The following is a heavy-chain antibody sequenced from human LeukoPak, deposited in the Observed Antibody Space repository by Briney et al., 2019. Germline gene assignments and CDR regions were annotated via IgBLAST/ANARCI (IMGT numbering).Heavy chain of an antibody. CDR1: GFTFSSYA. D-gene: IGHD5-24*01. Sequence: GGSLRLSCAASGFTFSSYAMSWVRQAPGKGLERVSAISGSGGSTYYADSVKGRFTISRDNSKNTLYLQMNSLRAEDTAVYHCARVRWLQFLDYWGQGTLVTVSS. CDR2: ISGSGGST. V-gene: IGHV3-23*01. CDR3: ARVRWLQFLDY. J-gene: IGHJ4*02.